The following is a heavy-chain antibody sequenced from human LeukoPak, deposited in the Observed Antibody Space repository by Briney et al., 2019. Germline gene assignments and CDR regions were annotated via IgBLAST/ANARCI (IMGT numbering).Heavy chain of an antibody. Sequence: GRSLRLSCAASGFTFNSYVIQWVRQAPDKGLEWVAFTWSDGSEKFYTDSVKGRFTISRDNSKNKVDLQMNSLRAEDTAVYFCARAQSATLSYYFDLWGQGTLVTVS. D-gene: IGHD3-22*01. CDR2: TWSDGSEK. J-gene: IGHJ5*02. CDR1: GFTFNSYV. V-gene: IGHV3-33*01. CDR3: ARAQSATLSYYFDL.